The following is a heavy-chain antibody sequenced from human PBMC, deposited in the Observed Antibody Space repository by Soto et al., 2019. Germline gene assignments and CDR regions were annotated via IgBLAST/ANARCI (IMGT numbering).Heavy chain of an antibody. V-gene: IGHV4-31*03. Sequence: SETLSLTCTVSGGSISSGGYYWSWIRQHPGKGLEWIGYIYYSGSTYYNPSLKSRVTISVDASKNQFSLKLSSVTAADTAVYYCARALRFFEWLFPGPDGGMDVWGQGTTVTVSS. CDR1: GGSISSGGYY. J-gene: IGHJ6*02. D-gene: IGHD3-3*01. CDR2: IYYSGST. CDR3: ARALRFFEWLFPGPDGGMDV.